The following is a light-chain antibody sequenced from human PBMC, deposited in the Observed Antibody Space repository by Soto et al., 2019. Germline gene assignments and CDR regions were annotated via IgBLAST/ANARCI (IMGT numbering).Light chain of an antibody. V-gene: IGLV2-14*01. CDR1: SSDVGGYNY. Sequence: QSVLTQPASVSGSPGQSITISCTGTSSDVGGYNYVSWYQQHPGKAPKLMIYDVSNRPSGVSNRFSGPKSGNTASLTISGLQAEDEADYYCSSYTSSSTLSYVFGTGTKVTVL. CDR2: DVS. J-gene: IGLJ1*01. CDR3: SSYTSSSTLSYV.